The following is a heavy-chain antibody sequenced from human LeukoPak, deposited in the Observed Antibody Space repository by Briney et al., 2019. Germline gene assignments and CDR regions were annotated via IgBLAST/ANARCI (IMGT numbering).Heavy chain of an antibody. D-gene: IGHD6-25*01. CDR3: ARDSSDFSY. CDR2: INIDGSST. Sequence: GGSLRLSCAVSGFIFSNYWMHWVRQAPGMGLVWVSRINIDGSSTSYADSVKGRSTISRDNAKNTLYLQMNSLRAEDTAVYYCARDSSDFSYWGQGTLVTVSS. V-gene: IGHV3-74*01. CDR1: GFIFSNYW. J-gene: IGHJ4*02.